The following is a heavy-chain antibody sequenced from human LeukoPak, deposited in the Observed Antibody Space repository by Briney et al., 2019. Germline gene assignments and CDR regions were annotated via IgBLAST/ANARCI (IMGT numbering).Heavy chain of an antibody. J-gene: IGHJ3*01. V-gene: IGHV3-74*01. CDR2: IDSDGSDT. CDR3: ARGGWHHSFDL. CDR1: GFTFTSYW. D-gene: IGHD2-15*01. Sequence: PGGSLRLSCVASGFTFTSYWIHWVRQAPGEGLAWVSRIDSDGSDTIYADSVKGRFTISRDNAKNTLYLQMSSLRAEDTALYYCARGGWHHSFDLWGQGTMVTVSS.